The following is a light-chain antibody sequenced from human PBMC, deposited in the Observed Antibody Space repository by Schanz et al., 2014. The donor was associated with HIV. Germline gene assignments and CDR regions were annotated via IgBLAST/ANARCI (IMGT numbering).Light chain of an antibody. CDR1: QSISRY. CDR3: QQSFNPPHT. CDR2: GAS. J-gene: IGKJ2*01. Sequence: DIQMTQSPSSLSASVGDRVTITCRASQSISRYLNWYQQIPGKVPKLLIYGASNLQSGVPSRFSGSGSGTDFTLTISSLQLEDFATYYCQQSFNPPHTFGQGTKLAIK. V-gene: IGKV1-39*01.